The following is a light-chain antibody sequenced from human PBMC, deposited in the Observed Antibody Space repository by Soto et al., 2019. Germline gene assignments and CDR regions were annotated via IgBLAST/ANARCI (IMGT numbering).Light chain of an antibody. CDR2: DAS. CDR3: QQFDTYPLT. CDR1: QGISSA. J-gene: IGKJ5*01. Sequence: AIQLTQSPSSLSASVGDRVTITCRASQGISSAFAWYQQKPGKVPKLLIYDASSLQSGGPSRFSGSQSGTDFTLTIRSLQPEDFATYYCQQFDTYPLTFGQGTRLEI. V-gene: IGKV1-13*02.